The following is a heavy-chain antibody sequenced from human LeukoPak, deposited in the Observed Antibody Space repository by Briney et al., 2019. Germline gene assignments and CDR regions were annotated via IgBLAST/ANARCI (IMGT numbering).Heavy chain of an antibody. CDR1: GFTVSSNY. J-gene: IGHJ4*02. CDR2: IYSGGST. V-gene: IGHV3-53*01. Sequence: GGSLRLSCAASGFTVSSNYMSWVRQAPGKGVEGVSVIYSGGSTYYADSVKGRFTISRDNSKNTLYLQMNSLRAEDTAVYYCARESPNYDSSGYYGYWGQGTLVTVSS. D-gene: IGHD3-22*01. CDR3: ARESPNYDSSGYYGY.